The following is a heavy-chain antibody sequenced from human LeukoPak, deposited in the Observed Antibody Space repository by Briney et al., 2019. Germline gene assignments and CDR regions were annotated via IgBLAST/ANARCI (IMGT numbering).Heavy chain of an antibody. J-gene: IGHJ4*02. CDR3: AKDPRVGSRVATPCH. D-gene: IGHD5-24*01. CDR1: GFNFSSFV. Sequence: GGSLRLSCVASGFNFSSFVMNCVRQPPGKGLEWISSISGSAVITYYADSVKGRFTISRDNSKSTLFLQMNSLRAEDTAVYYCAKDPRVGSRVATPCHWGQGTLVTVSS. V-gene: IGHV3-23*01. CDR2: ISGSAVIT.